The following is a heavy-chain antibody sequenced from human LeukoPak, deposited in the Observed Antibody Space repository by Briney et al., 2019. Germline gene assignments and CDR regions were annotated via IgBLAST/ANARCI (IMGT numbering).Heavy chain of an antibody. CDR3: ARGTLAGYFLGY. V-gene: IGHV3-23*01. CDR1: GFXFNTYA. D-gene: IGHD6-19*01. J-gene: IGHJ4*02. CDR2: ISYSGDTT. Sequence: GGSLRLSCAASGFXFNTYAITWVRQAPGKGLEWVSSISYSGDTTDYADSVKGRLIISRDNSKNTLGLQMNSLRDEDTAIYYCARGTLAGYFLGYWGRGTLVTVSS.